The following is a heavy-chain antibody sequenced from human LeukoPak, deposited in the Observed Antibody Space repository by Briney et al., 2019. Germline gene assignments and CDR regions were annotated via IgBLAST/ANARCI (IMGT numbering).Heavy chain of an antibody. CDR1: GASINNYS. D-gene: IGHD4-17*01. J-gene: IGHJ4*02. V-gene: IGHV4-59*01. Sequence: PSETLSLTCTVSGASINNYSWSWIRQPPGKGLEWIGYIYYSGTTTYNPSLKSRVTMSVDTSKNQFSLKLSSVTAADTAVYYCAAAGSYGDLDYWGQGTLVTVSS. CDR3: AAAGSYGDLDY. CDR2: IYYSGTT.